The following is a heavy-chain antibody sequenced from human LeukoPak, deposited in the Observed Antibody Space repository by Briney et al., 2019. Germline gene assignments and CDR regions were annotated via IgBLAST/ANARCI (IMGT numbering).Heavy chain of an antibody. Sequence: PGGSLRLSCVASGFTFGSYAMTWVRQAPGKGLEWVSGISYSGDSTYYADSVRGRFIISRDNSKNTLYLQMSSLRAEDTAVYYCMKRERFPDGGQQWGRGTLVTVSS. CDR1: GFTFGSYA. V-gene: IGHV3-23*01. D-gene: IGHD1-1*01. J-gene: IGHJ4*02. CDR3: MKRERFPDGGQQ. CDR2: ISYSGDST.